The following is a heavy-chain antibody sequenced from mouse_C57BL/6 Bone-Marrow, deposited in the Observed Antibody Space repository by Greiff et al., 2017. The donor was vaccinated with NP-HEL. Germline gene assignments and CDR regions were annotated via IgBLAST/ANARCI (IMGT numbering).Heavy chain of an antibody. Sequence: VQLKESGGDLVKPGGSLKLSCAASGFTFSSYGMSWVRQTPDKRLEWVATISSGGSYTYSPDSVKGRFTISRDNAKNTLYLQMSSLKSEDTAMYYCARLIPPVLLRRGSYYAMDYWGQGTSVTVSS. J-gene: IGHJ4*01. CDR2: ISSGGSYT. CDR3: ARLIPPVLLRRGSYYAMDY. V-gene: IGHV5-6*01. D-gene: IGHD1-1*01. CDR1: GFTFSSYG.